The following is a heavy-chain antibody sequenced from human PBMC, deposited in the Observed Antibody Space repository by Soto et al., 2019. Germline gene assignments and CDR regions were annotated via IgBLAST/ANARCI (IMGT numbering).Heavy chain of an antibody. Sequence: QVQLQESGPGLVKPSGTLSLTCAVSGGSISSDNWWNWVRQPPGQGLEWIGEVYRSGSTNYDPSLKSRVTISVDMSKNQCSLTLTSVTAADTAIYYCARNGVYSLGSWGQGTLVTVS. CDR1: GGSISSDNW. CDR3: ARNGVYSLGS. J-gene: IGHJ5*02. V-gene: IGHV4-4*02. D-gene: IGHD2-8*01. CDR2: VYRSGST.